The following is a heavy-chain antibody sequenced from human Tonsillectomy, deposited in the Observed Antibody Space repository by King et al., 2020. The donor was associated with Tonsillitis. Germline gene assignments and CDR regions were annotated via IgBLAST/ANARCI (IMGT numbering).Heavy chain of an antibody. V-gene: IGHV3-9*01. Sequence: VQLVESGGGLVQPGRSLRLSCAASGFTFVDYAMHWVRPAPVKGREWVSCISWKGVTLGDAVSVKGRFTISRDNAKNSLYLQMNRLRAEDTALYYCAKDLYGSGSYDGFDIWGQGTMVTVSS. CDR1: GFTFVDYA. CDR3: AKDLYGSGSYDGFDI. CDR2: ISWKGVTL. D-gene: IGHD3-10*01. J-gene: IGHJ3*02.